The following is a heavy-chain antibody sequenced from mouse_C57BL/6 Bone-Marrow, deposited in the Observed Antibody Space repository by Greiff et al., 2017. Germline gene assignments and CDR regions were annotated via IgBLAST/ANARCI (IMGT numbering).Heavy chain of an antibody. D-gene: IGHD3-2*02. V-gene: IGHV1-19*01. CDR3: ARGGQAAQDYFDY. CDR1: GYTFTDYY. J-gene: IGHJ2*01. CDR2: INPYNGGT. Sequence: EVKLQESGPVLVKPGASVKMSCKASGYTFTDYYMNWVKQSHGKSLEWIGVINPYNGGTSYNQKFKGKATLTVDKSSSTAYMELNSLTSEDSAVYYCARGGQAAQDYFDYWGQGTTLTVSA.